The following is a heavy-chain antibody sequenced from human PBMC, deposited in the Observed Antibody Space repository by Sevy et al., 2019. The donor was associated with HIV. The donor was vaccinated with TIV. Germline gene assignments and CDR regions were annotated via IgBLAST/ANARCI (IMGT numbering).Heavy chain of an antibody. CDR1: GFTFSSYW. Sequence: GGSLRLSCGASGFTFSSYWMHWVRQAPGKGLVWVSRINSDGSSTSYADSVKGRFTISRDNAKNTLYLQMNSLRAEDTAVYYCAREVRYSGYGVSSDPWGQGTLVTVSS. V-gene: IGHV3-74*01. CDR2: INSDGSST. D-gene: IGHD5-12*01. CDR3: AREVRYSGYGVSSDP. J-gene: IGHJ5*02.